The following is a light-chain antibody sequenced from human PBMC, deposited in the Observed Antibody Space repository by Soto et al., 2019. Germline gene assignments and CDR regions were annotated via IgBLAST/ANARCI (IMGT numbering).Light chain of an antibody. Sequence: DIKLTQSPSFLSASVGDRVTITCRASQGISSYLAWYQQKPGKAPKLLIYGASTLQNGDPSTFSGSGSGTEFTLTISSLQPEDFATYYCQQLNSYPRTFGQGTKVDIK. V-gene: IGKV1-9*01. J-gene: IGKJ1*01. CDR3: QQLNSYPRT. CDR1: QGISSY. CDR2: GAS.